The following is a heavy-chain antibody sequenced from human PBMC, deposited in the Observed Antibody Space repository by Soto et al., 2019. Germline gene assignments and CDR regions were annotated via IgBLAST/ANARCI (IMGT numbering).Heavy chain of an antibody. CDR2: INHSGST. D-gene: IGHD3-10*01. V-gene: IGHV4-34*01. CDR3: ARGPAGSDY. Sequence: SETLSLTCAVYGGSFSGYYWSWIRQPPGKGLEWIGEINHSGSTNYNPSLKSRVTISVDTSKNQFSLKLSSVTAADTAVYYCARGPAGSDYWGQGTLVTVSS. J-gene: IGHJ4*02. CDR1: GGSFSGYY.